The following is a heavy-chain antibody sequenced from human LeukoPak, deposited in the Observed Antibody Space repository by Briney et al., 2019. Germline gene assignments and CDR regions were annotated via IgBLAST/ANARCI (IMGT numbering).Heavy chain of an antibody. CDR1: NGSMTSDSYY. V-gene: IGHV4-39*02. CDR2: IFYSGKT. J-gene: IGHJ5*02. CDR3: ARLWIVATWFDA. Sequence: PSETLSLTCTVSNGSMTSDSYYWAWVRQPPGKGLEWIGTIFYSGKTYYSASLKSRVTVSLYTSKKNFSLRLSSVTAADTAVYCCARLWIVATWFDAWGQGALVTVSS. D-gene: IGHD2-2*03.